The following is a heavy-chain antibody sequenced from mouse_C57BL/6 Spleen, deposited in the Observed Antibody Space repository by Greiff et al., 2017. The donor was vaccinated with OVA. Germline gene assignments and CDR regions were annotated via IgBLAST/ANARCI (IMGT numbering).Heavy chain of an antibody. J-gene: IGHJ4*01. CDR2: IYPGDGDT. V-gene: IGHV1-82*01. D-gene: IGHD2-4*01. CDR1: GYAFSSSW. CDR3: AKGSDLDYYAMDY. Sequence: VKLMESGPELVKPGASVKISCKASGYAFSSSWMNWVKQRPGKGLEWIGRIYPGDGDTNYNGKFKGKATLTADKSSSTAYMQLSSLTSEDSAVYFCAKGSDLDYYAMDYWGQGTSVTVSS.